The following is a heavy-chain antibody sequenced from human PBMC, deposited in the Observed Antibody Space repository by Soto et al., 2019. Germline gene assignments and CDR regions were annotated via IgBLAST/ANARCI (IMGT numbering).Heavy chain of an antibody. CDR2: LATDGSVT. J-gene: IGHJ1*01. CDR1: GSTFSSTW. D-gene: IGHD3-22*01. Sequence: EMHLVESGGGLVQPGGSLRLSCAATGSTFSSTWMTWIRQAPGKGLEWVANLATDGSVTTYVDSVRGGFTLYGDNGSNSLNLQISSLGAEDTAVYYCTSDEGYDKFESWGQGTLVTV. V-gene: IGHV3-7*03. CDR3: TSDEGYDKFES.